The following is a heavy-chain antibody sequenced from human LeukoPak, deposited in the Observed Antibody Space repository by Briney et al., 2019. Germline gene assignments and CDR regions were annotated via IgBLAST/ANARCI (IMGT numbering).Heavy chain of an antibody. CDR3: ARGATGY. CDR1: GFTVSSNY. D-gene: IGHD1-26*01. V-gene: IGHV3-7*01. Sequence: AGGSLRLSCAASGFTVSSNYMSWVRQAPGKGLEWVANIKQDGSEKYYVDSVKGRFTISRDNAKNSLYLQMNSLRAEDTAVYYCARGATGYWGQGTLVTVSS. J-gene: IGHJ4*02. CDR2: IKQDGSEK.